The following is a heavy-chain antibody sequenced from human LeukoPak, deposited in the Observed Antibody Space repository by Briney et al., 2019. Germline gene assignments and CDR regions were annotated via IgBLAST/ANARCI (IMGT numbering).Heavy chain of an antibody. D-gene: IGHD6-19*01. CDR2: INPSGGST. V-gene: IGHV1-46*01. Sequence: GASVKVSFKASGYTFTSYYMHWVRQAPGQGLEWMGIINPSGGSTSYAQKFQGRVTITRDTSASTAYMELSSLRSEDMAVYYCARAGYSSGWPDYWGQGTLVTVSS. J-gene: IGHJ4*02. CDR1: GYTFTSYY. CDR3: ARAGYSSGWPDY.